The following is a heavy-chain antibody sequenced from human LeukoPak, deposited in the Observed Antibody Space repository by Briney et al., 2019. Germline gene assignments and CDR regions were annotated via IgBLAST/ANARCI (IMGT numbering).Heavy chain of an antibody. Sequence: GGSLRLSCAASGFTFSSYGMHWVRQAPGKGLEWVAVISYDGSNKYYADSVKGRFTISRDNSKNTLYLQMNSLRAEDTAVYYCAKGTQYYYDSSGYDYWGQGTLVTVSS. D-gene: IGHD3-22*01. J-gene: IGHJ4*02. CDR2: ISYDGSNK. CDR3: AKGTQYYYDSSGYDY. V-gene: IGHV3-30*18. CDR1: GFTFSSYG.